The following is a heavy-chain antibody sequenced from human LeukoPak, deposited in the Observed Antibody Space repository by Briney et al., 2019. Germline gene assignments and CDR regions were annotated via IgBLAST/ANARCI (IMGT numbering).Heavy chain of an antibody. V-gene: IGHV1-18*01. CDR3: ARDVNYAFDY. CDR1: GYSFTRNG. J-gene: IGHJ4*02. CDR2: ISANSGNT. D-gene: IGHD3-16*01. Sequence: ASVTVSCKPSGYSFTRNGISWVRQAPGQGLEWMAWISANSGNTNYAQNFQDRVTLTTDTSTSTAYMELRSLRSDDTAVYYCARDVNYAFDYWGQGTLVTVSP.